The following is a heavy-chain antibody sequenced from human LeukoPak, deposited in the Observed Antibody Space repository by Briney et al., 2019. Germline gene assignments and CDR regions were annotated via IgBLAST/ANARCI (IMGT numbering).Heavy chain of an antibody. CDR2: ISYDGSNK. D-gene: IGHD4-17*01. J-gene: IGHJ5*02. V-gene: IGHV3-30*04. CDR1: GFTFSSYA. CDR3: ARDRGEGFDP. Sequence: GGSLRLSCAASGFTFSSYAMHWVRQAPGKGLEWVAVISYDGSNKYYADSVKGRFTISRDNSKNTLYLQMNSLRAEDTAVYYCARDRGEGFDPWGQGTLVTVSS.